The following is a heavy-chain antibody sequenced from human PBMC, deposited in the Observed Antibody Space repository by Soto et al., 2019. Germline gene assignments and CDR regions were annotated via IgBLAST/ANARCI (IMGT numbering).Heavy chain of an antibody. J-gene: IGHJ4*02. V-gene: IGHV5-51*01. CDR1: GYIFTAYW. Sequence: GESLKISCKGSGYIFTAYWIAWVRQMPGKGLEWMGTISPGDSNPRYSPLFEGQVTISADRSINTAYLQWSSLEASDTATYYCAKRGTASRYSVDYWGQGTLVTVSS. D-gene: IGHD2-21*01. CDR2: ISPGDSNP. CDR3: AKRGTASRYSVDY.